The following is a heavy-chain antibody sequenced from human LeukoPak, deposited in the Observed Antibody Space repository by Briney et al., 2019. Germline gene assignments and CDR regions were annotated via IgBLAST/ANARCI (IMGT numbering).Heavy chain of an antibody. V-gene: IGHV4-39*01. CDR3: ATLHYFDY. Sequence: SETLSLTCTVSGGSISSSSYYWGWIRQPPGKGLEWIGSIYYSGSTYYNPSLKSRVTISVDTSKNQFSLKLSSVTAADTAAYYCATLHYFDYWGQGTLVTVSS. J-gene: IGHJ4*02. CDR2: IYYSGST. CDR1: GGSISSSSYY.